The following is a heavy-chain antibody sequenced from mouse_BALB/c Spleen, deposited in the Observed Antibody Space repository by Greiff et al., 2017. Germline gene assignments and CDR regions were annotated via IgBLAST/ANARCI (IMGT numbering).Heavy chain of an antibody. V-gene: IGHV2-9*02. Sequence: VKLVESGPGLVAPSQSLSITCTVSGFSLTSYGVHWVRQPPGKGLEWLGVIWAGGSTNYNSALMSRLSISKDNSKSQVFLKMNSLQTDDTAMYYCARDGGGYGNYWFAYWGQGTLVTVSA. D-gene: IGHD2-10*02. CDR3: ARDGGGYGNYWFAY. J-gene: IGHJ3*01. CDR1: GFSLTSYG. CDR2: IWAGGST.